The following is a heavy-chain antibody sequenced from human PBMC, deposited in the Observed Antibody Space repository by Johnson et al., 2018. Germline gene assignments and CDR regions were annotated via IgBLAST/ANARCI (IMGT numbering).Heavy chain of an antibody. CDR3: AKGSDYYFYYMDV. J-gene: IGHJ6*03. CDR2: VTWDGGAT. V-gene: IGHV3-43*01. Sequence: VQLVESGGAVVQPGGSLRLSCAASGFTFDEYTMHWFRQVPGQGLEWVSLVTWDGGATFYADSVKGRFTISRDNRKNSLYLQMNSLRAEDTAVYYCAKGSDYYFYYMDVWAKGITVTVS. CDR1: GFTFDEYT.